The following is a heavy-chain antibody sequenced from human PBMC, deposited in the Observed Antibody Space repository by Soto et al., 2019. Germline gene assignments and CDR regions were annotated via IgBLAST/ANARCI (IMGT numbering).Heavy chain of an antibody. CDR1: GFTFGSSA. D-gene: IGHD5-18*01. CDR3: AILLGYSYGAVDY. J-gene: IGHJ4*02. V-gene: IGHV3-23*01. CDR2: VSGSGGST. Sequence: EVQLLESGGGLVQPGGSLRLSCAASGFTFGSSAMSWVRQAPGKGLEWVSSVSGSGGSTYYADSVKGRFTITRDKSKNTVSLRMHSLRVEDTAVYYCAILLGYSYGAVDYWGQGTLVTVSS.